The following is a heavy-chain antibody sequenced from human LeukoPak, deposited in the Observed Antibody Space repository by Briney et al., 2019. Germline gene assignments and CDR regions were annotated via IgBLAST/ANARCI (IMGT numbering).Heavy chain of an antibody. Sequence: SETLSLTCTVSGGSIVGRSHYWGWIRQPPGKGPEWIGNIYYSGTTYSNPSLKRRLTISVDTSKSQVSLRLCSVTAADTAVYYCARQRGYYDGNGRYKCAFDIWGQGTMVIVSS. CDR2: IYYSGTT. CDR3: ARQRGYYDGNGRYKCAFDI. D-gene: IGHD3-22*01. J-gene: IGHJ3*02. V-gene: IGHV4-39*01. CDR1: GGSIVGRSHY.